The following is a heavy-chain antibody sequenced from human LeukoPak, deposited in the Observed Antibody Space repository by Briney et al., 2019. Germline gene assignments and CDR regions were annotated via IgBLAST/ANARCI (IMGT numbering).Heavy chain of an antibody. D-gene: IGHD1-26*01. V-gene: IGHV4-59*01. Sequence: SETLSLTCTVSGGSITNYYWSWIRQPPGKGLEWIGYIYYSGRTNYNPSLKSRVTISVDTSKSQFSLRLSSVTAADTAVYYCARDSKLGSYYSGYWGQGTLVTVSS. CDR2: IYYSGRT. CDR3: ARDSKLGSYYSGY. J-gene: IGHJ4*02. CDR1: GGSITNYY.